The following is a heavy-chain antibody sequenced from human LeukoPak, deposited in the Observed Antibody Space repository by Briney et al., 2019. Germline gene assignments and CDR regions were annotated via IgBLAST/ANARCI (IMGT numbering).Heavy chain of an antibody. Sequence: GGSLRLSCAASGFTFSDYYMSWIRQARGKGLEWVSYISGSGSHTTYADSVRGRFTISRDNAKNSLSLQVNSLRADDTAVYYCARVGSTVAAGTPDYWGQGTLVTVSS. J-gene: IGHJ4*02. CDR2: ISGSGSHT. D-gene: IGHD6-13*01. CDR3: ARVGSTVAAGTPDY. CDR1: GFTFSDYY. V-gene: IGHV3-11*06.